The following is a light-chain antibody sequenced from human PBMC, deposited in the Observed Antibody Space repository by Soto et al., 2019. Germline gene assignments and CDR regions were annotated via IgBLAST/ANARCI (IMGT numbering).Light chain of an antibody. Sequence: EIVMTQSTATMSVSPGETAALSCRASQSAGNFLAWYQQKPGQAPRLLIYYISTMATGIPARFSGSGSGTEFTLTINSLQSEDSAVYYCQQHKQWPITFGQGTRLEIK. CDR3: QQHKQWPIT. CDR2: YIS. J-gene: IGKJ5*01. V-gene: IGKV3D-15*01. CDR1: QSAGNF.